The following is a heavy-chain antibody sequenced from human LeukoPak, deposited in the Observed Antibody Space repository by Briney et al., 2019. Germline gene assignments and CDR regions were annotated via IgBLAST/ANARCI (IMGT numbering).Heavy chain of an antibody. V-gene: IGHV1-2*02. Sequence: ASVKVSCKAAGYPFIYYYMHWVRQAPGQGLEWMGWINPNSGDTNYAQKFQGRVTMTRDTSISTAYMELSRLRSDDTAVYYCARDPNIILLSGYFDFWGQGTLVTVSS. J-gene: IGHJ4*02. CDR3: ARDPNIILLSGYFDF. CDR2: INPNSGDT. CDR1: GYPFIYYY. D-gene: IGHD2-8*01.